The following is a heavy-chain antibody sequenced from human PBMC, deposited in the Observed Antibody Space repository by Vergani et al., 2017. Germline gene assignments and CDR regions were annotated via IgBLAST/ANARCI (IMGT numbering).Heavy chain of an antibody. CDR1: GGTFSTYG. CDR3: ASDAQQLETLDY. J-gene: IGHJ4*02. V-gene: IGHV1-69*01. Sequence: QVHLVQSGAEVKKPGSSVKVSCKASGGTFSTYGINWVRQAPGQGLEWMGGITPFFRTPKYAQKFQGRVTITAHESTTTVYMELRSLRSEDTAVYYCASDAQQLETLDYWGQGTLVTVSS. CDR2: ITPFFRTP. D-gene: IGHD6-13*01.